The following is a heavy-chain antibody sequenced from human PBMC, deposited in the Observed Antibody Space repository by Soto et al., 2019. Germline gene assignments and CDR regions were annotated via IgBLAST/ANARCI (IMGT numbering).Heavy chain of an antibody. CDR2: IKQDGSEK. CDR1: GFTFSSYW. Sequence: EVQLVESGGGLVQPGGSLRLSCAASGFTFSSYWMSWVRQAPGKGLEWVANIKQDGSEKYYVDSVKGRFTISRDNAKNSLYLQMNSLRAEDTAVYYCARDGIAVAGPPRHYYYYGMDVWGQGTTVTVSS. V-gene: IGHV3-7*05. D-gene: IGHD6-19*01. CDR3: ARDGIAVAGPPRHYYYYGMDV. J-gene: IGHJ6*02.